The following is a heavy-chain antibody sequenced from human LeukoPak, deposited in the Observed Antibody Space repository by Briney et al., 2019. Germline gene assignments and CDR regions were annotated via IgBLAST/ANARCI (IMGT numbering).Heavy chain of an antibody. CDR1: GYTFTNFY. J-gene: IGHJ4*02. CDR3: ARDYHGSGSLTTSDY. CDR2: INPRGGSA. V-gene: IGHV1-46*01. Sequence: GASVKVSCKASGYTFTNFYMYWVRQVPGQGLEWMGIINPRGGSASSAQKFQGRVTLSRDTSASTVYMELSRLRSEDTALYYCARDYHGSGSLTTSDYWGQGTLVTVSS. D-gene: IGHD3-10*01.